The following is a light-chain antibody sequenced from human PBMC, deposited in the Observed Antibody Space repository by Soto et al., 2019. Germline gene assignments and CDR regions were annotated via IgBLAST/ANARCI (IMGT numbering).Light chain of an antibody. Sequence: DIQMTQSPSSLSASVGDSVTITCRASQSVSNYLNWYRQLPGKAPTLLIYSTSTLQSGVPSRFSGSGSGTDFTLTISGLQPEDFATYFRQQSYSSPQTXGQGTRWIS. CDR1: QSVSNY. CDR3: QQSYSSPQT. J-gene: IGKJ1*01. CDR2: STS. V-gene: IGKV1-39*01.